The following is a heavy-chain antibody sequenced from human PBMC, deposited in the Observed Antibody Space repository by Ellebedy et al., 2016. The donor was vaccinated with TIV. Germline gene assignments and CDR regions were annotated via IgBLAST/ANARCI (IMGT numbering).Heavy chain of an antibody. Sequence: SETLSLTCTVSGGSISRSSYYWGWIRQSPGKGLEWIGTVYYSGKTYYNPSLKSRVTISVDTSMNRFSLEVNSVTAADTAVYYCARNVLIFTFDKWYSDIWGRGTLVTVS. D-gene: IGHD3/OR15-3a*01. V-gene: IGHV4-39*01. J-gene: IGHJ2*01. CDR1: GGSISRSSYY. CDR3: ARNVLIFTFDKWYSDI. CDR2: VYYSGKT.